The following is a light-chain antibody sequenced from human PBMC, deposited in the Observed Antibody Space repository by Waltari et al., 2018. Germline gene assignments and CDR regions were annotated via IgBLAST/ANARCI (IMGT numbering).Light chain of an antibody. Sequence: AIQMTQSPPSLSASVGDSVTIPCRTSQDIRNHLSWYQQRPGKAPKLLIYGASSLQGGVPSRFSGSASGTDFTRTITSLQPEDFATYYCLQDNDYPWTFGQGTSVEVK. CDR1: QDIRNH. CDR2: GAS. J-gene: IGKJ1*01. V-gene: IGKV1-6*01. CDR3: LQDNDYPWT.